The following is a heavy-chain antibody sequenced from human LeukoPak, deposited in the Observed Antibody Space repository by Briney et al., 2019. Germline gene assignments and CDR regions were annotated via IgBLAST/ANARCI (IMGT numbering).Heavy chain of an antibody. CDR3: ARVGDYGVLY. Sequence: PGGSLRLSCTASGFTLFTFNNAWMSWVRQTPGKGLGWVSYISSSGSTIYYADSVKGRFTISRDNAKNSLYLQMNSLRAEDTAVYYCARVGDYGVLYWGQGTLVTVSS. J-gene: IGHJ4*02. V-gene: IGHV3-48*03. D-gene: IGHD4-17*01. CDR2: ISSSGSTI. CDR1: GFTLFTFNNAW.